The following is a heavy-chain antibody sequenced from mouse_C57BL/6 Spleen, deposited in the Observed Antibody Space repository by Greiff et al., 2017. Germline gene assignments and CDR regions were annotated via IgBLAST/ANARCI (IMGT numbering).Heavy chain of an antibody. V-gene: IGHV1-53*01. Sequence: QVQLQQPGTELVKPGASVKLSCKASGYTFTSYWMHWVKQRPGQGLEWIGKINPSNGGTNYNEKFKSKATLTVDKSSSTAYMQLSSLTSEDSAVYYCAREEYYCDYDEYAMDYWGQGTSVTVSS. D-gene: IGHD2-4*01. CDR1: GYTFTSYW. CDR3: AREEYYCDYDEYAMDY. J-gene: IGHJ4*01. CDR2: INPSNGGT.